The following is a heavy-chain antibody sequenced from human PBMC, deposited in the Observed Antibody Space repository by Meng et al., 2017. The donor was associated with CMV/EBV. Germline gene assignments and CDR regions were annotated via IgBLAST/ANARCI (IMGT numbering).Heavy chain of an antibody. CDR3: ATLGLLFRPFDGYYGMDV. J-gene: IGHJ6*02. CDR2: IIPIFGTA. D-gene: IGHD2-21*01. CDR1: CGTFSSYA. Sequence: SVKVSCKASCGTFSSYAISWVRQAPGQGLEWMGGIIPIFGTANYAQKFQGRVTITTDESTSTAYMELSSLRSEDTAVYYCATLGLLFRPFDGYYGMDVWGQGTTVTVSS. V-gene: IGHV1-69*05.